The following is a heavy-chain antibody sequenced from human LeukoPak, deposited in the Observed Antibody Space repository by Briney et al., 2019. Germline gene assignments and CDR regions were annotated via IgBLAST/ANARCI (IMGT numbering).Heavy chain of an antibody. Sequence: GGSLRLSCAASGFTFSSYWMSWVRQAPGKGLEWVANIKQDGSEKDYVYSVKGGLTISIVNGKKSLYLQMNSLRAEDPDVYYCATDLEERELPYFDSWGQGTLVTVSS. J-gene: IGHJ4*02. V-gene: IGHV3-7*01. CDR1: GFTFSSYW. D-gene: IGHD1-26*01. CDR3: ATDLEERELPYFDS. CDR2: IKQDGSEK.